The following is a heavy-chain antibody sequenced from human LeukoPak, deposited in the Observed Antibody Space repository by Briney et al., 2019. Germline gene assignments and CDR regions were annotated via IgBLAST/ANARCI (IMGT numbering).Heavy chain of an antibody. V-gene: IGHV4-59*01. CDR1: GGSISSYY. CDR2: IYYSGST. CDR3: ASLRFLEWLFGE. D-gene: IGHD3-3*01. Sequence: PSETLSLTCTVSGGSISSYYWSWIRQPPGKGLEWTGYIYYSGSTNYNPSLKSRVTISVDTSKNQFSLKLSSVTAADTAVYYCASLRFLEWLFGEWGQGTLVTVSS. J-gene: IGHJ4*02.